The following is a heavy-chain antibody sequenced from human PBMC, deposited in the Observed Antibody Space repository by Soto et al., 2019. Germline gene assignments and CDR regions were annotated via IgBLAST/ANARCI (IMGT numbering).Heavy chain of an antibody. Sequence: ASVKVSCKASGYTFTSYGISWVRQAPGQGLEWMGWISAYNGNTNYAQKLQGRVTMTTDTSTSTAYMELRSLRSDDTAVYYCARDYPSQYYDFWSGFPNWFDPWGQGTLVTVSS. CDR3: ARDYPSQYYDFWSGFPNWFDP. V-gene: IGHV1-18*01. CDR2: ISAYNGNT. CDR1: GYTFTSYG. J-gene: IGHJ5*02. D-gene: IGHD3-3*01.